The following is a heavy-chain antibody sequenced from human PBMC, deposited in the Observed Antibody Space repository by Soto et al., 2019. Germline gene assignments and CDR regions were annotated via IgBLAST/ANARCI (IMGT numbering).Heavy chain of an antibody. CDR3: ARSPDPIYGGKRNFDY. D-gene: IGHD2-15*01. CDR2: INAGNGNT. J-gene: IGHJ4*02. Sequence: ASVKVSCKASGYTFTSYAMHWVRQAPGQRLEWMGWINAGNGNTKYSQKFQGRVTITRDTSASTAYMELSSLRSEDTAVYYCARSPDPIYGGKRNFDYWGQGTLVTVSS. CDR1: GYTFTSYA. V-gene: IGHV1-3*01.